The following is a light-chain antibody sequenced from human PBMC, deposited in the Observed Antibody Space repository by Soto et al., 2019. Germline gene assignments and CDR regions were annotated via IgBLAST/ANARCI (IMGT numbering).Light chain of an antibody. CDR1: QIISSY. V-gene: IGKV1-39*01. Sequence: DIQVTQSPSSLSASIGDRVTITCRASQIISSYLNWYQQKPGKAPKLLIYAASSLHSGVPSRFGGSGSGTDFTLTISSLQPEDFATYYCQQSYSTLYTFGQGTKLEI. J-gene: IGKJ2*01. CDR3: QQSYSTLYT. CDR2: AAS.